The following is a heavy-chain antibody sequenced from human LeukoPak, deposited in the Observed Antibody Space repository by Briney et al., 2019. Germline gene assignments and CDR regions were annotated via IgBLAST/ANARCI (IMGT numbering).Heavy chain of an antibody. Sequence: GGSLRLSCTASGYKFADAPMHWVRQSPGKGLEWIALITWDSTNTYYADSVKGRFTISRDDSRNTLYLQMNSLRSDDTALYYCAKDVSFRRGHNFDASDIWGLGTLVTVSS. CDR2: ITWDSTNT. D-gene: IGHD5-24*01. J-gene: IGHJ3*02. CDR1: GYKFADAP. CDR3: AKDVSFRRGHNFDASDI. V-gene: IGHV3-43*01.